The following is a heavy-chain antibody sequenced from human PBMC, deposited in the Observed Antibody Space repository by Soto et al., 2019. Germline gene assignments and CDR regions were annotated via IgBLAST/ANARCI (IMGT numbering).Heavy chain of an antibody. J-gene: IGHJ6*02. CDR1: GFTFSSYV. V-gene: IGHV3-30-3*01. Sequence: QVQLVESGGGVVQPGRSLRLSCAASGFTFSSYVMHWVRQAPGKGLERVAIISYDGTNKYYADSVKGRFTISRDNSKNTLYLQMNSLRAEDTAVYYCARAGCDGGSCYTLVGLRYGMDVWGQGTTVTVSS. CDR2: ISYDGTNK. D-gene: IGHD2-15*01. CDR3: ARAGCDGGSCYTLVGLRYGMDV.